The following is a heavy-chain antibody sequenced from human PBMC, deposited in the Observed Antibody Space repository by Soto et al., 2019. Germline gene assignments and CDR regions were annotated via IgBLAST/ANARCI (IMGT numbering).Heavy chain of an antibody. CDR1: GGSISSYY. V-gene: IGHV4-59*01. CDR3: ARGGYCSGGSCFVGYMDV. CDR2: IYYSGST. D-gene: IGHD2-15*01. J-gene: IGHJ6*03. Sequence: SETLSLTCTVSGGSISSYYWSWIRQPPGKGLEWIGYIYYSGSTNYNPSLKSRVTISVDTSKNQFSLKLSSVTAADTAVYYCARGGYCSGGSCFVGYMDVWGKGTTVTVSS.